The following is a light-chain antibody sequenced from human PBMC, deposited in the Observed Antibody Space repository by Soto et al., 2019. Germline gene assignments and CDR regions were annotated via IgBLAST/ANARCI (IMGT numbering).Light chain of an antibody. J-gene: IGKJ1*01. CDR1: QSVTRNY. CDR2: GAS. V-gene: IGKV3-20*01. CDR3: QHYGTSRA. Sequence: EVVLTQSPGTLSLSPGERATLSCRASQSVTRNYLAWYQQKPGQAPRLLIHGASSRATGIPDRFTGSGSGTDFTLTISRLEPEDFAVYYCQHYGTSRAFGQGTKVEVK.